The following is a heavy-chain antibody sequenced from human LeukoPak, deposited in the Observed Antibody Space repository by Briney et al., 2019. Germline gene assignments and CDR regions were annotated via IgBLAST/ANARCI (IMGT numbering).Heavy chain of an antibody. V-gene: IGHV3-11*01. CDR2: ISSSGSTI. CDR3: ARDEPYDILTGPYGRHAFDI. Sequence: GGSLRLSCAASGFTFSDYYMSWIRQAPGKGLEWVSYISSSGSTIYYADSVKGRFTISGDNAKNSLYLQMNSLRAEDTAVYYCARDEPYDILTGPYGRHAFDIWGQGTMVTVSS. CDR1: GFTFSDYY. D-gene: IGHD3-9*01. J-gene: IGHJ3*02.